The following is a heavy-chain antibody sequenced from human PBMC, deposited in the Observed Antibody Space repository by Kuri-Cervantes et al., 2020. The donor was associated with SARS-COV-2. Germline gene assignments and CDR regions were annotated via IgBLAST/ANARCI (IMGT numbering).Heavy chain of an antibody. V-gene: IGHV4-39*01. CDR3: ARHEGVPAAFRLNWFDP. Sequence: SETLSLTCTVSGGSISSSSYYWGWIRQPPGKGLEWIVSIYYSGSTYYNPSLKSRVTISVDTSKNQFSLKLSSVTAADTAVYYCARHEGVPAAFRLNWFDPWGQGTLVTVSS. CDR2: IYYSGST. D-gene: IGHD2-2*01. J-gene: IGHJ5*02. CDR1: GGSISSSSYY.